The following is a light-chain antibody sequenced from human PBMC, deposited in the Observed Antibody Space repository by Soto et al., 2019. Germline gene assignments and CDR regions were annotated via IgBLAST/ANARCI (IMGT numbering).Light chain of an antibody. CDR2: ASS. CDR3: QLSYITPWT. Sequence: DIQMTQSPSSLSTSVGDRVTITCRASQSITNYLNWYQQKPGRVPKLLIYASSRLQSGVPSRFNGSGSGTDFTLTISSLQPEDFATYYCQLSYITPWTFGQGTKVEIK. CDR1: QSITNY. V-gene: IGKV1-39*01. J-gene: IGKJ1*01.